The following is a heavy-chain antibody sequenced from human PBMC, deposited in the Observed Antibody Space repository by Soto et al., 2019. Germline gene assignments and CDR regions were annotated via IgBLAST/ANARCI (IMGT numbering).Heavy chain of an antibody. CDR2: ISGSGGST. V-gene: IGHV3-23*01. CDR3: AKDTGVVLMVYAIDY. Sequence: GGSLRLSCAASGFTFSSYAMSWVRQAPGKGLEWVSAISGSGGSTYYADSVKGRFTISRDNSKNTLYLQMNSLRAEDTAVYYCAKDTGVVLMVYAIDYWGQGTLVTVSS. D-gene: IGHD2-8*01. J-gene: IGHJ4*02. CDR1: GFTFSSYA.